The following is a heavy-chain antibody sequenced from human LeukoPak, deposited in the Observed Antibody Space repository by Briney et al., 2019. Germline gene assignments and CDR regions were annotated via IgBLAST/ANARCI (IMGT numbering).Heavy chain of an antibody. CDR1: GFTFDDYG. J-gene: IGHJ3*02. D-gene: IGHD2-2*01. CDR3: ARIRYHTEAHDAFDI. V-gene: IGHV3-20*04. Sequence: GGSLRLSCAASGFTFDDYGMSWVRQAPGKGLEWVSGINWNGGSTGYADSVKGRFTISRDNAKNSLYLQMNSLRAEDTALYYCARIRYHTEAHDAFDIWGQGTMVTVSS. CDR2: INWNGGST.